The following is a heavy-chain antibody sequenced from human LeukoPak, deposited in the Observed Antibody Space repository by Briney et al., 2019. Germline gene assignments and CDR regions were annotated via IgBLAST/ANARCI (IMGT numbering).Heavy chain of an antibody. D-gene: IGHD5-18*01. CDR2: MNPHSGNT. V-gene: IGHV1-8*03. Sequence: ASLKGSCKASGYTFTRYDINWGRQATGHGLEWMGWMNPHSGNTGYAQKFQGRVTITKNTSISTAYMELCSLRSEDTAVYYCARAPSVKRSIQLWLGYYYYYMDVWGKGTTVTVSS. CDR3: ARAPSVKRSIQLWLGYYYYYMDV. J-gene: IGHJ6*03. CDR1: GYTFTRYD.